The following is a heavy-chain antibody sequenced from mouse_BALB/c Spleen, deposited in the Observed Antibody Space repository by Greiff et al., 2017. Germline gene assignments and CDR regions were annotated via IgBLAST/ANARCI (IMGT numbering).Heavy chain of an antibody. CDR2: ISNGGGST. CDR1: GFTFSSYT. Sequence: EVQVVESGGGLVQPGGSLKLSCAASGFTFSSYTMSWVRQTPEKRLEWVAYISNGGGSTYYPDTVKGRFTISRDNAKNTLYLQMSSLKSEDTAMYYCARKGIGGNPYYYAMDYWGQGTSVTVSS. D-gene: IGHD2-1*01. CDR3: ARKGIGGNPYYYAMDY. V-gene: IGHV5-12-2*01. J-gene: IGHJ4*01.